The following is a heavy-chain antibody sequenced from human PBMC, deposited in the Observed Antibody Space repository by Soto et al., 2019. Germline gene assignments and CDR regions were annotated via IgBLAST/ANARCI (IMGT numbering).Heavy chain of an antibody. CDR3: ESSSHSSGYSEAFDI. D-gene: IGHD3-22*01. CDR1: GGTFSSYA. CDR2: IIPIFGTA. Sequence: QVQLVQSGAEVKKPGSSVKVSCKASGGTFSSYAISWVRQAPGQGLEWMGGIIPIFGTANYAQKFKGRVTMTADESTSSAYMELSSLRSEDTAVYYCESSSHSSGYSEAFDIWGQETIVTVSS. J-gene: IGHJ3*02. V-gene: IGHV1-69*01.